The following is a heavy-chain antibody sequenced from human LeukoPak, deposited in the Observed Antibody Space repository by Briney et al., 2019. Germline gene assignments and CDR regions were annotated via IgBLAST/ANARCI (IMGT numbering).Heavy chain of an antibody. Sequence: SVKVSCKVSGGTFSSYAISWVRQAPGQGLEWMGRIIPIFGTANYAQKFQGRATITTDESTTTAYMELSSLRSEDTAVYYCARSPSIVGAGDDAFDIWGQGTMVTVSS. CDR1: GGTFSSYA. CDR3: ARSPSIVGAGDDAFDI. J-gene: IGHJ3*02. D-gene: IGHD1-26*01. V-gene: IGHV1-69*05. CDR2: IIPIFGTA.